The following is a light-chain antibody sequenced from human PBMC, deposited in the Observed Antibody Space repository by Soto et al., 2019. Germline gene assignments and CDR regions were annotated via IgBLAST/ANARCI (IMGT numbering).Light chain of an antibody. Sequence: QSVLMQQPSVSGAPGQRVTISCTGSSSNIGAGYDVHWYQQLPGTAPKLLIYGNSNRPSGVPDRFSGSKSGTSASLAITGLQAEDEADYYCQSYDSSLSGRDVVFGGGTKLTVL. CDR1: SSNIGAGYD. CDR3: QSYDSSLSGRDVV. V-gene: IGLV1-40*01. J-gene: IGLJ2*01. CDR2: GNS.